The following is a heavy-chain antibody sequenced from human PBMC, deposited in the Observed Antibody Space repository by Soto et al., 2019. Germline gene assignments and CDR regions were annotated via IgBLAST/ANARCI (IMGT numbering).Heavy chain of an antibody. CDR1: GFTVSSNY. J-gene: IGHJ4*02. CDR2: IYSGGST. Sequence: HPGGSLRLSCAASGFTVSSNYMSWVRQAPGKGLEWVSVIYSGGSTYYADSVKGRFTISGDNSKNTLYLQMNSLRAEDTAVYYCAREGSGSTIPRTLFYFDYWGQGTLVTVSS. CDR3: AREGSGSTIPRTLFYFDY. V-gene: IGHV3-66*01. D-gene: IGHD3-3*01.